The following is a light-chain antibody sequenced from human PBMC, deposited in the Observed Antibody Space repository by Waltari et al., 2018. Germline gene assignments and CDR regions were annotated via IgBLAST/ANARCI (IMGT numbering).Light chain of an antibody. CDR1: QSVSRSY. CDR3: QQYGSSPLA. Sequence: IVLTQSPGTLSLSPGERATLSCRASQSVSRSYLAWYQQKPGQAPRLLIYGASSRATGIPDRFSGSGSGTDFTLTISRLESEDFALYFCQQYGSSPLAFGQGTKVEIK. CDR2: GAS. J-gene: IGKJ1*01. V-gene: IGKV3-20*01.